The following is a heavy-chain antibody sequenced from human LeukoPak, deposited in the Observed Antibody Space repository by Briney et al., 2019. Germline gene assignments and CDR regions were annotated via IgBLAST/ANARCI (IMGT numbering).Heavy chain of an antibody. CDR3: AKRAVAGTLHYFDY. J-gene: IGHJ4*02. D-gene: IGHD6-19*01. V-gene: IGHV3-30*18. CDR1: GFTFSSYG. CDR2: ISYDGSNK. Sequence: GGSLRLSSAASGFTFSSYGLHWVRQAPGKGLEWVAVISYDGSNKYYADSVKGRFTISRDNSKNTLYLQMNSLRAEDTAVYYCAKRAVAGTLHYFDYWGQGTLVTVSS.